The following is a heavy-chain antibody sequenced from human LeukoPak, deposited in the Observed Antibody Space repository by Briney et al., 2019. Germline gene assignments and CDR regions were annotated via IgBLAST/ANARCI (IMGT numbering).Heavy chain of an antibody. V-gene: IGHV1-2*02. J-gene: IGHJ1*01. CDR3: ARAFYDSSDYEYFQH. CDR1: GYTFTGYY. CDR2: INTNSGGT. Sequence: ASVKVSCKASGYTFTGYYMHWLRQPPGQGLEWMGWINTNSGGTNYAQKFQGRVTMTRDTSISTAYMELNRLRSDDTAVYYCARAFYDSSDYEYFQHWGQGTLVTVSS. D-gene: IGHD3-22*01.